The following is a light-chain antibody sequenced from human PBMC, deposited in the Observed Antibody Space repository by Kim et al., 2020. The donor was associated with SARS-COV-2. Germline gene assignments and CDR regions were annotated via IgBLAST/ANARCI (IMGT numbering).Light chain of an antibody. V-gene: IGLV4-69*01. CDR1: IGHSTCP. CDR2: FNSDGSH. Sequence: SASLTSTSDIGHSTCPIAWHQQQPKKGPRYLMRFNSDGSHIKGDVIPDRFSGSSSGAERYLTISSLQSEDEADYFCQTWGTGIRVFGGGTKLTVL. J-gene: IGLJ3*02. CDR3: QTWGTGIRV.